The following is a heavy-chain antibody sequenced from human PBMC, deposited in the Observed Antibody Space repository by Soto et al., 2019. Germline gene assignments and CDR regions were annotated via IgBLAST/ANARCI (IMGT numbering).Heavy chain of an antibody. V-gene: IGHV3-33*01. CDR1: GFTFSSYG. Sequence: PGGSLRLSCAASGFTFSSYGMHWVRQAPGKGLEWVAVIWYDGSNKYYADSVKGRFTISRDNSKNTLYLQMNSLRAEDTAVYYCAREAGVVPAAPHYYAMDVSGPGTTVTVSS. CDR3: AREAGVVPAAPHYYAMDV. CDR2: IWYDGSNK. D-gene: IGHD2-2*01. J-gene: IGHJ6*02.